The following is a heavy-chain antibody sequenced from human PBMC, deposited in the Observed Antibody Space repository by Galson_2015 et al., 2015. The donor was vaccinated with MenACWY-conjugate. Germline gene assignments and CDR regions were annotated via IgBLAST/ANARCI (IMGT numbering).Heavy chain of an antibody. CDR2: IKSQTDGGKT. CDR3: TTHKPDSWGGLLFHFYKDV. CDR1: ASTFTNAY. D-gene: IGHD2-21*01. Sequence: SLRLSCAGSASTFTNAYMSWVRQAPGKGLEWVGRIKSQTDGGKTDYAAPVKGRFTISRDDSKNTLYLQMSSLKIEDTAVYYCTTHKPDSWGGLLFHFYKDVWG. J-gene: IGHJ6*03. V-gene: IGHV3-15*01.